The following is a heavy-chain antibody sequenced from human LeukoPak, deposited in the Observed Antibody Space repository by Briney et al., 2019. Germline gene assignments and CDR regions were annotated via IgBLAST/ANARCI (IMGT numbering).Heavy chain of an antibody. J-gene: IGHJ4*02. CDR3: ARGGGNSMTPFDY. V-gene: IGHV3-30-3*01. CDR2: ISYDGSNK. D-gene: IGHD4-23*01. Sequence: PGGSLRLSCAASGFTFSSYAMHWVRQAPGKGLEWVAVISYDGSNKYYADSVKGRFTTSRDNSKNTLYLQMNSLRAEDTAVYYCARGGGNSMTPFDYWGQGTLVTVSS. CDR1: GFTFSSYA.